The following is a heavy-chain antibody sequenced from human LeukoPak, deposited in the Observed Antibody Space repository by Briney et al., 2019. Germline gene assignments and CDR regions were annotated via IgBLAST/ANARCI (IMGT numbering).Heavy chain of an antibody. V-gene: IGHV4-30-2*01. D-gene: IGHD3-22*01. CDR2: ISQSGNS. CDR1: GDSLSSSTCS. CDR3: ARDQVDYDTPDHFDY. J-gene: IGHJ4*02. Sequence: PSETLSLTCKVSGDSLSSSTCSWSWIRQPPGKGLEWIGYISQSGNSYFTPSLKSRATISVDRSKNQFSLTLTSVTAADTAVYYCARDQVDYDTPDHFDYWGKGTLVTVSS.